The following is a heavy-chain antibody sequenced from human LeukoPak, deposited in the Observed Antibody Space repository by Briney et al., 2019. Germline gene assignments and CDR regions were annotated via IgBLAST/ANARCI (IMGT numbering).Heavy chain of an antibody. D-gene: IGHD3-16*01. CDR3: ARGGGLDV. J-gene: IGHJ6*02. CDR1: GFTFSSYA. Sequence: GGSLRLSCAASGFTFSSYAMSWVRQAPGKGLEWVASINHNGNVNYYVDSVKGRFTISRDNAKNSLYLQMSNLRAEDAAVYFCARGGGLDVWGQGATVTVSS. CDR2: INHNGNVN. V-gene: IGHV3-7*03.